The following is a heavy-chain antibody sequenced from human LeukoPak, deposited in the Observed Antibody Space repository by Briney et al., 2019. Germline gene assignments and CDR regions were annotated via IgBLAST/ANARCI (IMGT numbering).Heavy chain of an antibody. V-gene: IGHV3-48*03. Sequence: GGSLRLSCAASGFTFSSCEMNWVRQAPGKGLEWVSYISSSGSTIYYADSVKGRFTISRENARNSLYLQMNSLRVDDTAVYYCARDPVLGRDAFDIWGQGTMVTVSS. CDR2: ISSSGSTI. J-gene: IGHJ3*02. CDR3: ARDPVLGRDAFDI. CDR1: GFTFSSCE. D-gene: IGHD1-1*01.